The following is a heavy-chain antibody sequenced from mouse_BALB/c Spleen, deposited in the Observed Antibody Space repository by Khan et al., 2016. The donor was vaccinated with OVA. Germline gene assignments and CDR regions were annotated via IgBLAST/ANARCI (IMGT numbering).Heavy chain of an antibody. CDR3: ARIFIGTTDYAMDY. V-gene: IGHV2-2*02. Sequence: QVQLKESGPGLVQPSQILSITCTVSGFSLTSYGVHWVRQSPGKGLEWLGVIWSGGSTDYNAAFISRLSISKDNSKSQVFFKMNSLQANDTAIYYCARIFIGTTDYAMDYWGQGTSVTVSS. CDR2: IWSGGST. J-gene: IGHJ4*01. CDR1: GFSLTSYG. D-gene: IGHD2-14*01.